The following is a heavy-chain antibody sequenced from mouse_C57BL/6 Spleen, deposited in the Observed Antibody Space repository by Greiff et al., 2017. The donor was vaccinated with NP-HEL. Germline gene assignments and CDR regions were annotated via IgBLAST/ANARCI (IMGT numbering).Heavy chain of an antibody. CDR3: ARRDWSYAMDY. D-gene: IGHD3-3*01. Sequence: DVQLQQSGPVLVKPGASVKMSCKASGYTFTDYYMNWVKQSHGKSLEWIGVINPYNGGTSYNQKFKGKATLTVDKSSSTAYMELNSLTSEDSAVYYCARRDWSYAMDYWGQGTSVTVSS. CDR1: GYTFTDYY. J-gene: IGHJ4*01. CDR2: INPYNGGT. V-gene: IGHV1-19*01.